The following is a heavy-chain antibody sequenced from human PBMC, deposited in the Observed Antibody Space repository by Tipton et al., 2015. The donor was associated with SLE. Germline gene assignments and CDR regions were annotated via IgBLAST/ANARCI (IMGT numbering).Heavy chain of an antibody. V-gene: IGHV4-39*07. D-gene: IGHD3-3*01. Sequence: TLSLTCTVSGVSIRTPTYYWGWIRQPPGKGLEWIGTISHSGNTYSHTSLESRVTISVDTSQNQFSMSLSSVSAADTAVYYCARDLAGFGVVPFNYMDIWGKGTTVTVSS. CDR1: GVSIRTPTYY. J-gene: IGHJ6*03. CDR3: ARDLAGFGVVPFNYMDI. CDR2: ISHSGNT.